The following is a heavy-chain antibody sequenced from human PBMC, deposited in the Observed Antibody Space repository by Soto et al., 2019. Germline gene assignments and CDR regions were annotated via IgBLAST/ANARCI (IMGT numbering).Heavy chain of an antibody. Sequence: QVQLVQSGPEVKKPGASAKVSCKTSGYIFSNFGISWMRQVPGQGLEWMGWISGYNGNTNYAQKFQDRVTLTTDTSTNTAYMELRGLRSDDTAVYYCARASGGGVGTTSYWGQGTLVTVSS. CDR1: GYIFSNFG. CDR2: ISGYNGNT. V-gene: IGHV1-18*01. J-gene: IGHJ4*02. CDR3: ARASGGGVGTTSY. D-gene: IGHD1-26*01.